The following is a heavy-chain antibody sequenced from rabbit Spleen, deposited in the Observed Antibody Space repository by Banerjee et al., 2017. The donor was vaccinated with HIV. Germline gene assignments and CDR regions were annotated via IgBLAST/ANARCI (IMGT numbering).Heavy chain of an antibody. CDR3: ARDLPDIIGWNFGF. CDR1: GFSFTDKDV. D-gene: IGHD1-1*01. V-gene: IGHV1S45*01. Sequence: QEQLEESGGGLVKPEGSLTLTCTASGFSFTDKDVMCWVRQAPGKGLEWIGCINTITGKTVYATWAKGRFTISRASSTMVFLQMTSLTAADTATYFCARDLPDIIGWNFGFWGQGTLVTVS. CDR2: INTITGKT. J-gene: IGHJ3*01.